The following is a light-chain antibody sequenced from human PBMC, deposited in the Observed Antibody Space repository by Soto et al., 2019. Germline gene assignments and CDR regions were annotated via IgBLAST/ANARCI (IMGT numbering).Light chain of an antibody. CDR2: AAS. CDR3: QQYNSWTLIS. Sequence: EIMMTQSPATLSVSPGERATLSCRASQSISANIAWYQQKPGQAPRLLIYAASVRASGIPARFSGTGFGREFTLSISRLQSEDSAVYYCQQYNSWTLISFGQGTRLEIK. CDR1: QSISAN. V-gene: IGKV3-15*01. J-gene: IGKJ5*01.